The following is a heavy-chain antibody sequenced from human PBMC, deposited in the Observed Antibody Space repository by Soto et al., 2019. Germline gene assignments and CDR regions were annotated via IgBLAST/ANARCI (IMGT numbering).Heavy chain of an antibody. J-gene: IGHJ6*02. CDR3: ARGGRRSPGMDV. CDR2: IYYSGST. CDR1: GGSISSGGYY. Sequence: SETLSLTWTVSGGSISSGGYYWSWIRQHPGKGLEWIGYIYYSGSTYYNPSLKSRVTISVDTSKNQFSLKLSSVTAADTAVYYCARGGRRSPGMDVWGQGTTVTVSS. V-gene: IGHV4-31*02.